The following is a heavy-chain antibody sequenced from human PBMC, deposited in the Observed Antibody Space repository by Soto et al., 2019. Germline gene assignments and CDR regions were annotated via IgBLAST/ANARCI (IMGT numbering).Heavy chain of an antibody. D-gene: IGHD1-26*01. Sequence: SETLSLTCTVSGGSISSYYWSWIRQPPGKGLEWIGYIYYSGSTNYNPSLKSRVTISVDTSKNQFSLRLSSVTAADTAVYYCARDRTLLDYWGQGTLVTVSS. V-gene: IGHV4-59*01. CDR3: ARDRTLLDY. J-gene: IGHJ4*02. CDR1: GGSISSYY. CDR2: IYYSGST.